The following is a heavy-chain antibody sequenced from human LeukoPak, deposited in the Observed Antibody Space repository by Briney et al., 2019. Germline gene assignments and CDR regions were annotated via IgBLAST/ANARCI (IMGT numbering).Heavy chain of an antibody. V-gene: IGHV3-74*01. CDR1: GFTFSSHW. Sequence: GGSLRLSCAASGFTFSSHWMHWVRQAPGKGLVWVSRINSDGSSTSYADSVKGRFTISRDNAKNTLYLQMNSLRAEDTAVYYCARSSPGDYYYYYGMDVWGQGTTVTVSS. D-gene: IGHD1-14*01. J-gene: IGHJ6*02. CDR2: INSDGSST. CDR3: ARSSPGDYYYYYGMDV.